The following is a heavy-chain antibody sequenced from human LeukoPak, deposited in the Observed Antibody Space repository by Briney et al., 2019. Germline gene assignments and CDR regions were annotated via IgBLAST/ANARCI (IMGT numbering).Heavy chain of an antibody. V-gene: IGHV3-9*03. J-gene: IGHJ5*02. CDR2: ISWNSGSI. CDR3: ARDNSVGDIAWWFDP. CDR1: GFTFDDYA. D-gene: IGHD3-10*01. Sequence: GGSLRLSCAASGFTFDDYAMHWVRQAPGKGLEWVSGISWNSGSIGYADSVKGRFTNSRDNSKNTLYLQMGSLRAEDMAVYYCARDNSVGDIAWWFDPWGQGTLVTVSS.